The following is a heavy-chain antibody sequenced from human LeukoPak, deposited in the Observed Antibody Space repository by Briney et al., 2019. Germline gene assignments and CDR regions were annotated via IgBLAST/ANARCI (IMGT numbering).Heavy chain of an antibody. D-gene: IGHD3-22*01. CDR3: ARNYYDSSGYRRYYYYYYMDV. CDR1: GYTFTSYY. CDR2: INPSGGST. J-gene: IGHJ6*03. Sequence: ASVKVSCKASGYTFTSYYMHWVRQAPGQGLEWMGIINPSGGSTNYAQKFQGRVTITADKSTSTAYMELSSLRSEDTAVYYCARNYYDSSGYRRYYYYYYMDVWGKGTTVTVSS. V-gene: IGHV1-46*01.